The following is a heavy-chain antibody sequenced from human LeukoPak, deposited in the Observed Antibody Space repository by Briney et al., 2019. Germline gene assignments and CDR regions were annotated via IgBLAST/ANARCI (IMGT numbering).Heavy chain of an antibody. V-gene: IGHV1-2*02. Sequence: ASVKVSCKASGYTFTGYYMHWVRQAPGQGLEWMGWINPNSGGTNYAQKFQGRVTMTRDTSISTAYMELSRLRSDDTAVYYCARRPVIVVVNDAFDIWGQGTMVTVSS. D-gene: IGHD3-22*01. CDR3: ARRPVIVVVNDAFDI. CDR2: INPNSGGT. J-gene: IGHJ3*02. CDR1: GYTFTGYY.